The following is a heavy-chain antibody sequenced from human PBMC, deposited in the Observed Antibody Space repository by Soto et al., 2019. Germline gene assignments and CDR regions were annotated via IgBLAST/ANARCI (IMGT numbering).Heavy chain of an antibody. CDR2: IKEDGSEK. CDR1: GFSFGDSW. Sequence: PGGSLRLSCAASGFSFGDSWMDWVRQAPGKGPEWVANIKEDGSEKNYVDSVKGRFTISRDNAKNSLYLQMNSLRAEDTAVYYCASLGRHGWGQGTTVTVYS. J-gene: IGHJ6*02. D-gene: IGHD3-16*01. CDR3: ASLGRHG. V-gene: IGHV3-7*01.